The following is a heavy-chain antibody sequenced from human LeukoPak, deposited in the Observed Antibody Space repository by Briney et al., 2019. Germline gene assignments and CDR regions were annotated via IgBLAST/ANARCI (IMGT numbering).Heavy chain of an antibody. CDR2: ISSYNDNT. Sequence: ASVKVSCKASGYTFSNYGISWVRQAPGQGLEWMGWISSYNDNTNYAQKLQGRVTMTTDTSTSTAYMELRSLRSDDTAVYYCAREMYGDYVVGYAFDIWGQGTMVTVSS. CDR1: GYTFSNYG. V-gene: IGHV1-18*01. D-gene: IGHD4-17*01. CDR3: AREMYGDYVVGYAFDI. J-gene: IGHJ3*02.